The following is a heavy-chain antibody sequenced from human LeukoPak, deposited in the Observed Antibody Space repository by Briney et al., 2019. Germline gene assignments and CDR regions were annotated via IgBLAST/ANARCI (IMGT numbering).Heavy chain of an antibody. D-gene: IGHD4-17*01. CDR2: IRSKAYGGTT. CDR3: TRLERHDYGDYNWFDP. Sequence: QPGRSLRLSCTASGFTFGDYAMSWIRQAPGKGLEWVGFIRSKAYGGTTEYASSVKGRFTISRDDSKSIAYLQMNSLKTEDTAVYYCTRLERHDYGDYNWFDPWGQGTLVTVSS. J-gene: IGHJ5*02. V-gene: IGHV3-49*03. CDR1: GFTFGDYA.